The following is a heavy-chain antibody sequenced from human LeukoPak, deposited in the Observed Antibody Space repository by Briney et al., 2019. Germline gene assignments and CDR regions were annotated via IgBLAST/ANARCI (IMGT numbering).Heavy chain of an antibody. J-gene: IGHJ6*02. CDR1: GGSISSYY. CDR2: IYYSGST. CDR3: AREVVVVIRDYYYYYGMDV. D-gene: IGHD3-22*01. V-gene: IGHV4-59*12. Sequence: PSETLSLTCTVSGGSISSYYWSWIRQPPGKGLEWIGYIYYSGSTNYNPSLKSRLTISVDTSKNQFSLKLSSVTAADTAVYYCAREVVVVIRDYYYYYGMDVRGQGTTVTVSS.